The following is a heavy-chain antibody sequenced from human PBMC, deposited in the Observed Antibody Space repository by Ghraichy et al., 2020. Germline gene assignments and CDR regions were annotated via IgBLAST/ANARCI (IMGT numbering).Heavy chain of an antibody. D-gene: IGHD6-19*01. J-gene: IGHJ5*02. Sequence: GESLNISCAASGFTFSNYWMSWARQAPGKGLEWVANIRQDGSEKHYVDSVEGRITISRDNAKNSLYLQMNSLRAEDTAVYYCARGSSGAHPDWFDPWGQGTLVTVSS. CDR2: IRQDGSEK. V-gene: IGHV3-7*03. CDR3: ARGSSGAHPDWFDP. CDR1: GFTFSNYW.